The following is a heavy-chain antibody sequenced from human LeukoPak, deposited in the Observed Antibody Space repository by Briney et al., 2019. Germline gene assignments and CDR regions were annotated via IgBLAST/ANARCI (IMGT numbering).Heavy chain of an antibody. CDR2: MCCSAGCT. CDR1: GFTFNIYP. V-gene: IGHV3-23*01. J-gene: IGHJ4*02. D-gene: IGHD3-22*01. CDR3: VRDRPNYHESNGHYYNRDGAH. Sequence: GGSLRLSCSASGFTFNIYPMRLVRVAPGGGVQWVANMCCSAGCTLYEDYVYGRFTISRDNSKNTLYLQMNSLRAEDTAIYYCVRDRPNYHESNGHYYNRDGAHWGQGTLVTVSS.